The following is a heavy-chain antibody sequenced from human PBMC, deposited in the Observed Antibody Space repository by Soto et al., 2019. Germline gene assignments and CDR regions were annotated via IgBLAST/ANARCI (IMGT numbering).Heavy chain of an antibody. V-gene: IGHV3-23*01. J-gene: IGHJ5*02. CDR2: ISGSGGST. Sequence: EVQLLESGGGLVQPGGSLRLSCAASGFTFSSYAMSWVRQAPGKGLEWVSTISGSGGSTHYADSVKGRFTISRDNSKNALYLQMNSLRAEHTAVYYCAKFYGGNSAHTYTIDPWGQGTLVTVS. CDR3: AKFYGGNSAHTYTIDP. CDR1: GFTFSSYA. D-gene: IGHD2-21*02.